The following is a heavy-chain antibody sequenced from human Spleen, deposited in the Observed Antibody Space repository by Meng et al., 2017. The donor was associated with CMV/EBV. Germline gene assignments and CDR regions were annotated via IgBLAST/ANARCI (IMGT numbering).Heavy chain of an antibody. Sequence: VKVSCKASGYSFSDYYIHWVRQVPGQGLEWMGWINPNGGGANYAQNFQDRVTMTTDTSIRTVYMELSRLTSVDTAIYYCARNLGIGAAGYWGQGTLVTVSS. D-gene: IGHD3-16*01. CDR2: INPNGGGA. CDR3: ARNLGIGAAGY. V-gene: IGHV1-2*02. CDR1: GYSFSDYY. J-gene: IGHJ4*02.